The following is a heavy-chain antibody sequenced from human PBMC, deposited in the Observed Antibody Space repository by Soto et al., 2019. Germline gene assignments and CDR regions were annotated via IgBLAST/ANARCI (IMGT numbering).Heavy chain of an antibody. CDR3: ARGDPGAY. CDR1: GLSFSGYY. D-gene: IGHD3-10*01. CDR2: INHSGST. Sequence: XETLSLTCAVYGLSFSGYYWSWIRQPPGKGLEWIGEINHSGSTNYNPSLKSRVTISVDTSKNQFSLKLSSVTAADTAVYYCARGDPGAYWGQGTLVTVS. V-gene: IGHV4-34*01. J-gene: IGHJ4*02.